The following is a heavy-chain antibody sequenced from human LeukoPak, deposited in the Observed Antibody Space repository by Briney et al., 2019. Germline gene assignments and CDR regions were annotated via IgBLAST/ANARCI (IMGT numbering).Heavy chain of an antibody. CDR2: ISGSGGST. D-gene: IGHD6-19*01. J-gene: IGHJ4*02. CDR1: GFTFSSYA. V-gene: IGHV3-23*01. Sequence: PGGSLRLSCAASGFTFSSYAMSWVRQAPGKGLEWVSAISGSGGSTYFADSVKGRFTISRDNSKNTLYLQMNSLRAEDTAVYYCAKDIGWLVHCFGYWGQGTLVTVSS. CDR3: AKDIGWLVHCFGY.